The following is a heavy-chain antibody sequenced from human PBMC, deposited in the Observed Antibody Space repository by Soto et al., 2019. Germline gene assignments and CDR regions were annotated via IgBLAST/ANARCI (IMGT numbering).Heavy chain of an antibody. CDR3: TRDLLPRYSFSGFDP. D-gene: IGHD5-12*01. V-gene: IGHV1-3*01. J-gene: IGHJ5*02. Sequence: ASVKVSCKASGYTFTSYAMHWVRQAPGQRLEWMGWINAGNGNTKYSQKFQGRITITRDTSASTAYMELSSLRSEDTAVYYCTRDLLPRYSFSGFDPWGQGTQVTVSS. CDR1: GYTFTSYA. CDR2: INAGNGNT.